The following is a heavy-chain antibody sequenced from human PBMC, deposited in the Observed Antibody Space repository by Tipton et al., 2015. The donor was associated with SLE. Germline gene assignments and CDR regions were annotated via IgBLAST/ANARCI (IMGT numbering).Heavy chain of an antibody. CDR3: ARDKNGAFDI. V-gene: IGHV3-21*04. J-gene: IGHJ3*02. CDR2: ISSSSSYI. D-gene: IGHD2-8*01. Sequence: SLRLSCAASGFTFSSYWMSWVRQAPGKGLEWVSSISSSSSYIYYADSVKGRFTISRDNAKNSLYLQMNSLRAEDTAMYYCARDKNGAFDIWGQGTMVTVSS. CDR1: GFTFSSYW.